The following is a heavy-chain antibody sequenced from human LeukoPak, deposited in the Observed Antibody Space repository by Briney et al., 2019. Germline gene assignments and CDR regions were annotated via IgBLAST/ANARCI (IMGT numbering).Heavy chain of an antibody. CDR3: ARAPRGDNALDL. CDR1: GDTFSGNTAA. J-gene: IGHJ5*02. V-gene: IGHV6-1*01. Sequence: SQTLSLTCIVSGDTFSGNTAAWHWLRQSPSTGLEWLGRTYYRSKWYNDYGRSLQGLITIDPDTSKNQYSLQLTSVTPEDTAVYYWARAPRGDNALDLWGEETLVSVSS. D-gene: IGHD3-16*01. CDR2: TYYRSKWYN.